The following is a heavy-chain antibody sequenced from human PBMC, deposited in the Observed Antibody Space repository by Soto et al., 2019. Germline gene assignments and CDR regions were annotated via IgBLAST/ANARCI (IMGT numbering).Heavy chain of an antibody. D-gene: IGHD3-3*01. V-gene: IGHV2-26*01. CDR2: IISIDEK. J-gene: IGHJ4*02. CDR1: GFSLSNTRMG. CDR3: ARINRIGRDYDFWSGSTYYFDF. Sequence: QVTLKESGPVLVKPTETLTLTCTVSGFSLSNTRMGVSWIRQHPGKALECIVHIISIDEKSYSTSLKSRLTISKDTSKSQVFLTMTNKDHVDTATYYCARINRIGRDYDFWSGSTYYFDFWGQGTLVTVSS.